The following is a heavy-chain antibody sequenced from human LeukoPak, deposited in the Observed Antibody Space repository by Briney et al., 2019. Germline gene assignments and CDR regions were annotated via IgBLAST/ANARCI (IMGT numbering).Heavy chain of an antibody. D-gene: IGHD1-26*01. J-gene: IGHJ4*02. V-gene: IGHV3-20*04. CDR1: GSNFDIAW. CDR2: INWNGGST. Sequence: GGSLRLSCAVSGSNFDIAWMSWVRQAPGKGLEWVSGINWNGGSTGYADSVKGRFTISRDNAKNSLYLQMNSLRAEDTALYYCARAHYSGSFGYWGRGTLVTVSS. CDR3: ARAHYSGSFGY.